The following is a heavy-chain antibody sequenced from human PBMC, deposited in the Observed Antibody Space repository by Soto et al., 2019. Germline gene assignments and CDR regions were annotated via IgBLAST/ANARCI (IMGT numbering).Heavy chain of an antibody. J-gene: IGHJ5*02. Sequence: SETLSLTCTVSGDSIISSDFYWGWVRQPPGKGLEWIGSIFYLGSSYYNPSLKSRVTMSVDTSKNQFSLRLRSVTAADTSLYFCARHSLALRKNNWFDPWGQGIMVTVSS. CDR1: GDSIISSDFY. CDR3: ARHSLALRKNNWFDP. V-gene: IGHV4-39*01. CDR2: IFYLGSS. D-gene: IGHD3-3*02.